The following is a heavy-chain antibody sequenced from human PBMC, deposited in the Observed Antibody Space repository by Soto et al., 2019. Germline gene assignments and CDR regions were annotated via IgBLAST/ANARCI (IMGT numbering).Heavy chain of an antibody. J-gene: IGHJ6*02. CDR3: ARDLTIVPATHPRLENYGMDV. CDR1: GYSFSSYG. V-gene: IGHV1-18*01. CDR2: ISTYNGHR. Sequence: ASVKVSCKASGYSFSSYGISWVRRAPGQGLEWMGWISTYNGHRQVVQRFQGGVTMTTDTSTRTAYLALRGLQSDDTAHYYCARDLTIVPATHPRLENYGMDVWGQGTMVTVSS. D-gene: IGHD2-2*01.